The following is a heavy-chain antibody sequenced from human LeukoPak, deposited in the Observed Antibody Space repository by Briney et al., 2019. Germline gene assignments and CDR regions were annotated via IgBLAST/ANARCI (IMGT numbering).Heavy chain of an antibody. Sequence: PSETLSLTCTVSGGSISSYYWSWIRQPPGKGLEWIGYIYYSGSTNYNPSLKSRVTISVATSKNQFSLKLSSVTAADTAVYYCARSFHTYYYGSGFYGMDVWGQGTTVTVAS. J-gene: IGHJ6*02. CDR1: GGSISSYY. CDR3: ARSFHTYYYGSGFYGMDV. D-gene: IGHD3-10*01. CDR2: IYYSGST. V-gene: IGHV4-59*01.